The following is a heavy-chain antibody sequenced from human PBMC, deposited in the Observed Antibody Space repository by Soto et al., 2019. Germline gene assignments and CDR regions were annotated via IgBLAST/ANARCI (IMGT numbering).Heavy chain of an antibody. D-gene: IGHD4-4*01. CDR1: GFTFSSYA. V-gene: IGHV3-23*01. Sequence: VALRLSCAASGFTFSSYAMSWVRQAPGKGLEWVSAISGSGGSTYYADSVKGRFTISRDNSKNTLYLQMNSLRAEDTAVYYCAKDGQATVTTYYYYYGMDVWGQGTTVTVSS. J-gene: IGHJ6*02. CDR2: ISGSGGST. CDR3: AKDGQATVTTYYYYYGMDV.